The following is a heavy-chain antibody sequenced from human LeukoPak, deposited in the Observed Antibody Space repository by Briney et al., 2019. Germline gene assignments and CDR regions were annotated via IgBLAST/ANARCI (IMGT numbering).Heavy chain of an antibody. V-gene: IGHV4-38-2*01. CDR1: GYSISSGYY. CDR3: ARLDFYPSSSSGYFDY. D-gene: IGHD6-13*01. Sequence: SETLSLTCAVSGYSISSGYYWGWIRQPPGKGLEWIGSIYHSGSTYYNPSLKSRVTISVDTSKNQFSLKLSSVTAADTAVYYCARLDFYPSSSSGYFDYWGQGTLVTVSS. CDR2: IYHSGST. J-gene: IGHJ4*02.